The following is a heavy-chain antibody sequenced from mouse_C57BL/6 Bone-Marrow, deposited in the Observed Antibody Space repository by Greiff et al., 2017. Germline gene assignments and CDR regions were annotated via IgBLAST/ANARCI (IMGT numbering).Heavy chain of an antibody. CDR2: IYPGDGDT. Sequence: QVQLKESGAELVKPGASVKISCKASGYAFSSYWMNWVKQRPGKGLEWIGQIYPGDGDTNYNGKFKGKDTLTADKSSSTAYMQLSSLTSEDSAVYFCAREGDYYGSSNYFDYWGQGTTLTVSS. D-gene: IGHD1-1*01. V-gene: IGHV1-80*01. CDR1: GYAFSSYW. J-gene: IGHJ2*01. CDR3: AREGDYYGSSNYFDY.